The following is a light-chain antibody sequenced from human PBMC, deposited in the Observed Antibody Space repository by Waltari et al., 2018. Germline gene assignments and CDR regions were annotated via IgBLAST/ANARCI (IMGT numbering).Light chain of an antibody. CDR2: DAS. Sequence: EIVLTQSPGTVSLSPGERATPACRASQNVDNYVAWYQQRPGQTPKLLIYDASNRATGVPARFSGSGSGTDFTLTISGLEPEDFAVYYCQQRSSLLPVTFGGGTKVEIK. CDR3: QQRSSLLPVT. V-gene: IGKV3-11*01. CDR1: QNVDNY. J-gene: IGKJ4*01.